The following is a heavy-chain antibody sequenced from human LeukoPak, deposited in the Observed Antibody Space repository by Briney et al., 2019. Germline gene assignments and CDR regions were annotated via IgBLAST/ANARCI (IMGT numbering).Heavy chain of an antibody. D-gene: IGHD5-12*01. J-gene: IGHJ4*02. V-gene: IGHV3-23*01. CDR2: ISGSGGST. CDR3: AKDRGYSGYDNDYFDY. CDR1: GFTFSSYA. Sequence: PGGSLRLSCAASGFTFSSYAMSWVRQAPGKGPEWVSAISGSGGSTYYADSVKGRFTFSRDNSKNTLYLQMNSLRAEDTAVYYCAKDRGYSGYDNDYFDYWGQGTLVTVSS.